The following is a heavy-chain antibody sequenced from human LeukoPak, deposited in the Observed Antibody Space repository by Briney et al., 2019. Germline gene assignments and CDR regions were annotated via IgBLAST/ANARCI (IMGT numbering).Heavy chain of an antibody. J-gene: IGHJ4*02. CDR1: GFTFDDYW. CDR3: ARGGTSGYSSTRHFWGGNYYFDY. D-gene: IGHD2-2*01. Sequence: TGGSLRLSCGASGFTFDDYWMSWVRQAPGQGLEWVANINQDGSEKYYLDSAKGRFTISRDNARNSLYLQVSSLRAEDTAVYYCARGGTSGYSSTRHFWGGNYYFDYWGQGSLVTVSS. V-gene: IGHV3-7*01. CDR2: INQDGSEK.